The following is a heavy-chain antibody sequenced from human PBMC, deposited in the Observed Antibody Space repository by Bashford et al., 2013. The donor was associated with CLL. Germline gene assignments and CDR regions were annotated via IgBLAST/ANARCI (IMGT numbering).Heavy chain of an antibody. Sequence: SETLSLTCAVYGGSFSGYYWSWIRQPPGKGLEWIGEINHSGSTNYNPSLKSRVTISVDTSKNQFSLKLSSVTAADTAVYYCARGHEEATPRPDGVYYFDPWGQGTLVTVSS. J-gene: IGHJ4*02. V-gene: IGHV4-34*01. CDR3: ARGHEEATPRPDGVYYFDP. D-gene: IGHD2-15*01. CDR2: INHSGST. CDR1: GGSFSGYY.